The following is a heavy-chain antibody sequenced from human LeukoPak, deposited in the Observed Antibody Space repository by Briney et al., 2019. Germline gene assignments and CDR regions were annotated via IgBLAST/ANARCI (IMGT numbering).Heavy chain of an antibody. D-gene: IGHD6-19*01. CDR3: AMGGYSSGWYYYYYYGMDV. Sequence: ASVTVSCKASGYTFTGYYMHWVRQAPGQGLEWMGWINPNNGGTNYAQKFQGRVTMTRDTSISTAYMELSRLRSDDTAVYYCAMGGYSSGWYYYYYYGMDVWGQGTTVTVSS. CDR2: INPNNGGT. CDR1: GYTFTGYY. J-gene: IGHJ6*02. V-gene: IGHV1-2*02.